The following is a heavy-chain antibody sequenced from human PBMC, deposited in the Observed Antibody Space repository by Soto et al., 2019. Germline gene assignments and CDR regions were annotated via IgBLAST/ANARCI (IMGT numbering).Heavy chain of an antibody. V-gene: IGHV4-31*03. CDR1: GGSISSGGYY. J-gene: IGHJ4*02. CDR2: IYYSGST. Sequence: SETLSLTCTVSGGSISSGGYYWSWIRQHPGKGLEWIGYIYYSGSTYYNPSLKSRVTISVDTSKNQFSLKLSSVTAADTAVYYCARDYRGRRGRYVDYWGQGTLVTVSS. CDR3: ARDYRGRRGRYVDY. D-gene: IGHD1-26*01.